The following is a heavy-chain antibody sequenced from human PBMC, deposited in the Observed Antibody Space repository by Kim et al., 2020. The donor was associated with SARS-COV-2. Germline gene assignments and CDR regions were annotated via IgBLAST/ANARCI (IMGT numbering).Heavy chain of an antibody. CDR2: IIPIFGTA. CDR3: ARDPPNYYGSGRNYYYGMDV. D-gene: IGHD3-10*01. CDR1: GGTFSSYA. J-gene: IGHJ6*02. V-gene: IGHV1-69*13. Sequence: SVKVSCKASGGTFSSYAISWVRQAPGQGLEWMGGIIPIFGTANYAQKFQGRVTITADESTSTAYMELSSLRSEDTAVYYCARDPPNYYGSGRNYYYGMDVWGQGTTVTVSS.